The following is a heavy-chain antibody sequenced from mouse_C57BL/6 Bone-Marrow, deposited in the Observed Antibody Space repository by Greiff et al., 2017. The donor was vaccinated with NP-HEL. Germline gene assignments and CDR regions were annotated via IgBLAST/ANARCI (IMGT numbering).Heavy chain of an antibody. D-gene: IGHD1-1*01. CDR3: AITTVVATHYFDY. V-gene: IGHV1-76*01. Sequence: QVQLKQSGAELVRPGASVKLSCKASGYTFTDYYINWVKQRPGQGLEWIARIYPGSGNTYYNEKFKGKATLTAEKSSSTAYMQLSSLTSEDSAVYFCAITTVVATHYFDYWGQGTTLTVSS. CDR2: IYPGSGNT. J-gene: IGHJ2*01. CDR1: GYTFTDYY.